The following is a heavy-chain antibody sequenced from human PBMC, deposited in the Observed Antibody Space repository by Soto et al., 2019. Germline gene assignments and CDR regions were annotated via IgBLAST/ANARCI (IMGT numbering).Heavy chain of an antibody. CDR1: GFTLSSYA. J-gene: IGHJ1*01. V-gene: IGHV3-23*01. CDR2: ISGSGGST. D-gene: IGHD1-1*01. Sequence: EVQLLECGGGLVQPGGSLRLTCAASGFTLSSYAMSWVRQAPGKGLEWVSAISGSGGSTYYADSVKGRFTISRDNSKNTLYLQMNSLRAEDTAVYYCAKGQLEYFQHWGQGTLVTVSS. CDR3: AKGQLEYFQH.